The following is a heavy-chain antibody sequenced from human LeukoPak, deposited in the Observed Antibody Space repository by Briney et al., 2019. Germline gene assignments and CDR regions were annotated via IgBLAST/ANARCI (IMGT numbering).Heavy chain of an antibody. CDR1: GYTFTRYG. CDR3: ARERTRRGYSYGPYYFDY. Sequence: ALVKVSCKASGYTFTRYGISWVRQAPRQGLEWTGLISAYNGNTNYAQKLQGRVTMTTDTSTSTAYMELRSLRSDDTAVYYCARERTRRGYSYGPYYFDYWGQGTLVTVSS. D-gene: IGHD5-18*01. J-gene: IGHJ4*02. CDR2: ISAYNGNT. V-gene: IGHV1-18*01.